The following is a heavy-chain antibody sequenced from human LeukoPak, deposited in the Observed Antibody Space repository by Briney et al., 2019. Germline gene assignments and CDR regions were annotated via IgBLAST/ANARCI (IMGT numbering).Heavy chain of an antibody. J-gene: IGHJ5*02. V-gene: IGHV4-59*01. Sequence: PETLSLTCSVYGGSFSGYYWSWIRHPPGKGLEWIGYIYYSGSTNYNPSLKSRVTISVDTSKNQFSLKLSSVTAADTAVYYCARVYCTNGVCYNSRGWFDPWGQGTLVTVSS. CDR2: IYYSGST. D-gene: IGHD2-8*01. CDR1: GGSFSGYY. CDR3: ARVYCTNGVCYNSRGWFDP.